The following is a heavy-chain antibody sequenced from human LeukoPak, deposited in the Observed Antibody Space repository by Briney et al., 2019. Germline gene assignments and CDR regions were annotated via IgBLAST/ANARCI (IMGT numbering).Heavy chain of an antibody. J-gene: IGHJ4*02. CDR2: IIPIVGTA. V-gene: IGHV1-69*13. Sequence: SVKVSCKASGGTFSSYAISWVRQATGQGLEWMGGIIPIVGTANYAQKFQGRVTITADEYTSTAYMAQSSLSSEDSAVYYFSRDEEYCRSTRCSRYFDYWGRGTLVTVSS. D-gene: IGHD2-2*01. CDR3: SRDEEYCRSTRCSRYFDY. CDR1: GGTFSSYA.